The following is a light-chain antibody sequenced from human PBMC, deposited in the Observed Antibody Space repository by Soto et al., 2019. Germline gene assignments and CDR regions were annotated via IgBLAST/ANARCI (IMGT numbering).Light chain of an antibody. J-gene: IGKJ1*01. CDR1: QSLSSSY. V-gene: IGKV3-20*01. CDR3: QQYGGSPGT. CDR2: GAS. Sequence: EIVLTQSPGTLSLSPGERATLSCRASQSLSSSYLAWYQQKPGQAPRLLIFGASSRATGIPDRFGGSGSGTDFILTISRLEPEDFAVYYCQQYGGSPGTFGLGTRVEI.